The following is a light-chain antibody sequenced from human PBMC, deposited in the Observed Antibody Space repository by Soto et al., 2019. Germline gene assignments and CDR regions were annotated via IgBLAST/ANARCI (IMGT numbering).Light chain of an antibody. CDR2: DAS. Sequence: EIVLTQSPATLSLSPGERATLSCRASQSVSSYLVWYQQKPGQAPRLLIYDASNRATDIPPRFSGSGSGTDFTLTISSLEPEDFAVYYCQQRGNWPRTFGQGTKVELK. CDR1: QSVSSY. CDR3: QQRGNWPRT. J-gene: IGKJ1*01. V-gene: IGKV3-11*01.